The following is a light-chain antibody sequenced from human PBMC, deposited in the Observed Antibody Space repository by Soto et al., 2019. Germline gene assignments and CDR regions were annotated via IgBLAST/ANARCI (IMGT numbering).Light chain of an antibody. CDR3: QQQGT. CDR1: QSLSSSY. CDR2: AAS. Sequence: EIVLTQSLGTLSLSPGERATLSCRASQSLSSSYVVWYQQKPGQAPRLLIYAASRRATGIPDRFSGSGSATEYTLTISRLEPEDFAVYYCQQQGTFGQGTKLEIK. V-gene: IGKV3-20*01. J-gene: IGKJ2*01.